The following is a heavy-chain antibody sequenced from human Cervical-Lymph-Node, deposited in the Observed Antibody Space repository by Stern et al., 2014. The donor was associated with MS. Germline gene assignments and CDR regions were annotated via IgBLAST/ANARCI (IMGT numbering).Heavy chain of an antibody. J-gene: IGHJ6*02. CDR2: ISASKNKR. D-gene: IGHD2-2*01. Sequence: VQLVESGPEVMKPGASVKVSCKASGYTFSNFGIPWVRQAPGQGLDWVGLISASKNKRHNIQKLQGRVTLTTDTPTSTAFMELRGLKYDDTAVYYCARDVVPAANHKYGLDVWGQGTTVTVSS. CDR3: ARDVVPAANHKYGLDV. CDR1: GYTFSNFG. V-gene: IGHV1-18*01.